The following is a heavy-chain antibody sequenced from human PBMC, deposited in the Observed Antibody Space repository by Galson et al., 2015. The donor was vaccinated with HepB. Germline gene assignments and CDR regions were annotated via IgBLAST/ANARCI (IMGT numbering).Heavy chain of an antibody. J-gene: IGHJ4*02. CDR2: ISNTGTYT. CDR3: AVEYISSKLDY. CDR1: GFTFSSYS. Sequence: SLRLSCAASGFTFSSYSMNWVRQAPGKGLEWVSYISNTGTYTNYADSVRGRFTISRDNGKSSLYLQMNSLRAEDTAVYYCAVEYISSKLDYWGQGTLLTVSS. V-gene: IGHV3-21*05. D-gene: IGHD6-6*01.